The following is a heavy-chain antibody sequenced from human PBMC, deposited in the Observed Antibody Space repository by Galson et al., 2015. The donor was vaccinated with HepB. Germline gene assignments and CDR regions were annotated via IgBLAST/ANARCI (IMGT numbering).Heavy chain of an antibody. CDR1: GYTFTSYY. D-gene: IGHD5-24*01. V-gene: IGHV1-46*03. CDR3: ARAPVRDGYFVTENWFDP. Sequence: SVKVSCKASGYTFTSYYIHWVRQAPGQGLEWMGIINPSDGSTRYAQKFQGRVTMTRDTSTSTVYMELSSLRSEDTAVYYCARAPVRDGYFVTENWFDPWGQGTLVTVSS. CDR2: INPSDGST. J-gene: IGHJ5*02.